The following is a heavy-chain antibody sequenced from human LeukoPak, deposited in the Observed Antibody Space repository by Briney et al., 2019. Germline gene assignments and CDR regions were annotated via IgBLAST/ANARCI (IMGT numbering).Heavy chain of an antibody. Sequence: SETLSLTCAVYGGSFSGYYWSWIRQPPGKGLEWIGEINHSGSTNYNPSLKSRVTISVDTSKNQFSLKLSSVTAADTAVHYCARGRIVVVVAAPSAWYFDLWGRGTLVTVSS. CDR1: GGSFSGYY. V-gene: IGHV4-34*01. CDR3: ARGRIVVVVAAPSAWYFDL. J-gene: IGHJ2*01. CDR2: INHSGST. D-gene: IGHD2-15*01.